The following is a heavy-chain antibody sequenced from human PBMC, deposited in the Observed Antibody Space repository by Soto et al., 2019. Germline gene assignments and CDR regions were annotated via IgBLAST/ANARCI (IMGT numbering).Heavy chain of an antibody. CDR2: INPNSGGT. Sequence: ASVEVSCKXSGYTFTGYYMHWVRQAPGQGLEWMGWINPNSGGTNYAQKFQGRVTMTRDTSISTAYMELSRLRSDDTAVYYCARVEEMATIISQFDPWGQGTLVTVSS. CDR1: GYTFTGYY. J-gene: IGHJ5*02. V-gene: IGHV1-2*02. D-gene: IGHD5-12*01. CDR3: ARVEEMATIISQFDP.